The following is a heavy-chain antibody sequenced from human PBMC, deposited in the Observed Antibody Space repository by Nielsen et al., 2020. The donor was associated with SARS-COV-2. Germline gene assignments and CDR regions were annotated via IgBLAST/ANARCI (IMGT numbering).Heavy chain of an antibody. CDR3: ATHGAGYGGASRFDS. CDR2: IYPGDSDI. CDR1: GYTFNTYW. Sequence: GESLKTSCKGSGYTFNTYWIALVRQMPGKGLEWVGIIYPGDSDIRYSPSFQGLVTFSADKSINTAYLQWDSLKASDTGMYYCATHGAGYGGASRFDSWGQGTLVTVSS. V-gene: IGHV5-51*01. J-gene: IGHJ4*02. D-gene: IGHD4-23*01.